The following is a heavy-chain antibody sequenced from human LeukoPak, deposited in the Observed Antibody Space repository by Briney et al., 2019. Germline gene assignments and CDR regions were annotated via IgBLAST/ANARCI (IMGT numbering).Heavy chain of an antibody. Sequence: ASVKVSCKASGYTFTDNYMHWVRQAPGQGLEWMGLINSSGGGTIYAQKFQGRVTITADESTSTAYMELSSLRSEDTAVYYCASRCGGDCNGVFDIWGQGTMVTVSS. D-gene: IGHD2-21*01. V-gene: IGHV1-46*01. CDR2: INSSGGGT. J-gene: IGHJ3*02. CDR3: ASRCGGDCNGVFDI. CDR1: GYTFTDNY.